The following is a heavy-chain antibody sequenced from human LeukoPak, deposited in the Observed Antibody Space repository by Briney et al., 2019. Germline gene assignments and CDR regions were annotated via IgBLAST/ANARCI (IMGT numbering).Heavy chain of an antibody. V-gene: IGHV3-66*01. J-gene: IGHJ5*02. CDR3: ARGIGSQLRSGWFDP. CDR2: IYSGGNT. D-gene: IGHD3-3*01. CDR1: GFTFSNYN. Sequence: PGGSLRLSCAASGFTFSNYNMNWVRQAPGKGLEWVSVIYSGGNTYYADSVEGRFTMSRDNSKNTLYLQMNSLRAEDTAVYYCARGIGSQLRSGWFDPWGQGTLVTVSS.